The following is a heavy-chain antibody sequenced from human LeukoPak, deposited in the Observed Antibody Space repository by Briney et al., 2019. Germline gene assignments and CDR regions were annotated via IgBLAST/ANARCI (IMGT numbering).Heavy chain of an antibody. J-gene: IGHJ4*02. D-gene: IGHD4-17*01. CDR2: IYYSGST. CDR3: ARDYGDFFDY. Sequence: PSETLSLTCTLSGGSISSYYWSWIRQPPGKGREWIGYIYYSGSTNYNPSLKSRVTISVDTSKKQFSLKLSSVTAADTAVYYCARDYGDFFDYWGQGTLVTVSS. CDR1: GGSISSYY. V-gene: IGHV4-59*01.